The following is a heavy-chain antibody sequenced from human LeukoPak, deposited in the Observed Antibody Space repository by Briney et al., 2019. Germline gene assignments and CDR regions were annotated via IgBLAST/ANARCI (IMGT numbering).Heavy chain of an antibody. CDR1: GYSFISYW. Sequence: GESLKISCKGSGYSFISYWISWVRQMPGKGLEWMGIIYPGDSDTRYSPSFQGQVTISADKSISTAYLHWSSLKASDTAMYYCARPHYDSSGYEFDYWGQGTLVTVSS. J-gene: IGHJ4*02. CDR3: ARPHYDSSGYEFDY. CDR2: IYPGDSDT. D-gene: IGHD3-22*01. V-gene: IGHV5-51*01.